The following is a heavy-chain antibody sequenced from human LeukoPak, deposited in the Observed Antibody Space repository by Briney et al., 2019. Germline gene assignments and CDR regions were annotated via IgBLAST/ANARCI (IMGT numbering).Heavy chain of an antibody. V-gene: IGHV4-59*08. D-gene: IGHD3-10*01. CDR3: ARRSTMVRGAYGMDV. CDR1: GGSISSYY. CDR2: IYYSGST. Sequence: SETLSLTCTVSGGSISSYYWSWIRQPPGKGLEWIGYIYYSGSTNYNPSLKSRVTISVDTSKNQFSLKLSSVTAADTAVYYCARRSTMVRGAYGMDVWGQGTTVTVSS. J-gene: IGHJ6*02.